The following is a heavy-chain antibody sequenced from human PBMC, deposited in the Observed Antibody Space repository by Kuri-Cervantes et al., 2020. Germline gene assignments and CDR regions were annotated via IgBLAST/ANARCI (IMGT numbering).Heavy chain of an antibody. Sequence: SCTVSGGSISSGGYYWSWIRQHPGKGLEWIGYIYYSGSTYYNPSLKSLVTISVDTSKNQFSLKLSSVTAADTAVYYCARGRYYDFWSGYYSNYYMDVWGKGTTVTVSS. V-gene: IGHV4-31*01. CDR3: ARGRYYDFWSGYYSNYYMDV. CDR1: GGSISSGGYY. J-gene: IGHJ6*03. D-gene: IGHD3-3*01. CDR2: IYYSGST.